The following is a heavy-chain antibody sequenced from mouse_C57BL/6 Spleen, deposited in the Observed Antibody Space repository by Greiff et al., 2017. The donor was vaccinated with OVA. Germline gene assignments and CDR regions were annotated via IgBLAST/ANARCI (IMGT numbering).Heavy chain of an antibody. CDR1: GYAFSSSW. CDR2: IYPGDGDT. CDR3: AREGVYSNFLDY. J-gene: IGHJ2*01. Sequence: VQLQQSGPELVKPGASVKISCKASGYAFSSSWMNWVKQRPGKGLEWIGRIYPGDGDTNYNGKFKGKATLTADKSSSTAYMQLSSLTSEDSAVYFCAREGVYSNFLDYWGQGTTLTVSS. D-gene: IGHD2-5*01. V-gene: IGHV1-82*01.